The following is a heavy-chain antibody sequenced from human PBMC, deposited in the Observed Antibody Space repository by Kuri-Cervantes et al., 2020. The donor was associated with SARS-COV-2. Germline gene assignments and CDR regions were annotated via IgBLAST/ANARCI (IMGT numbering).Heavy chain of an antibody. J-gene: IGHJ6*02. Sequence: SVKVSCKTSGDTFSSYAISWVRQAPGQGLEWMGGIIPVFPTTNYAQKFQDRVTIIADKSTSTAYMELSSLRSEDTAVYYCARDLYYYDSSGPEGYYYYGMDVWGQGTTVTVSS. D-gene: IGHD3-22*01. CDR2: IIPVFPTT. CDR3: ARDLYYYDSSGPEGYYYYGMDV. CDR1: GDTFSSYA. V-gene: IGHV1-69*06.